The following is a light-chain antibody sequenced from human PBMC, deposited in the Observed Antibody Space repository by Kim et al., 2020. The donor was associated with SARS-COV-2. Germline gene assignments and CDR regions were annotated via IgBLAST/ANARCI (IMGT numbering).Light chain of an antibody. V-gene: IGKV1-5*03. Sequence: DIQMTQSPSTLSASVGDRVTITCRASQYIGVDLAWYQQKLGSAPNLLISKASTLESGVPSRFSGSGSGTEFALTISSLQPDDFATYYCQEYNTCLTFGVVTKVDIK. J-gene: IGKJ4*01. CDR3: QEYNTCLT. CDR2: KAS. CDR1: QYIGVD.